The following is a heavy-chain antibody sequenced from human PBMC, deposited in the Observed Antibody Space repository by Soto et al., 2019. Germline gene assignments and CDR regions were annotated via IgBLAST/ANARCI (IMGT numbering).Heavy chain of an antibody. V-gene: IGHV4-30-4*01. CDR3: ARDYGDYVEGGYYFDY. J-gene: IGHJ4*02. CDR1: GGSISSGDYY. CDR2: IYYSGST. D-gene: IGHD4-17*01. Sequence: PSETLSLTCTVSGGSISSGDYYWSWIRQPPGKGLEWIGYIYYSGSTYYNPSLKSRVTISVDTSKNQFSLKLSSVTAADTAVYYCARDYGDYVEGGYYFDYWGQGTLVTVSS.